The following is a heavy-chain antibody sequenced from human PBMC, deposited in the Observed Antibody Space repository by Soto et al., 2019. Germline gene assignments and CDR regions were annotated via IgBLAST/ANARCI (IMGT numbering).Heavy chain of an antibody. CDR3: ARFFSSSGVDYPLDL. Sequence: QVQLQESGPGLVEPSQTLSLTCTVSGGSISSNDYYWNWIRQAPGKGPEWIAYLFYSGGTYYNPSLKSRVTLSVDTSKNQFSLKLSSVTAADTAVYYCARFFSSSGVDYPLDLWGQGTMVTVSS. J-gene: IGHJ3*01. D-gene: IGHD2-15*01. CDR1: GGSISSNDYY. V-gene: IGHV4-30-4*01. CDR2: LFYSGGT.